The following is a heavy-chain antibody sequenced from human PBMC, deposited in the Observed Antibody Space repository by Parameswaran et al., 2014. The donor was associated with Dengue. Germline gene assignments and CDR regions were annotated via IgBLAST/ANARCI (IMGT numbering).Heavy chain of an antibody. D-gene: IGHD3-10*01. V-gene: IGHV4-59*01. J-gene: IGHJ4*02. CDR3: ARAYGSGSYLFDY. Sequence: RWIRQPPGKGLEWIGYIYYSGSTNYNPSLKSRVTISVDTSKNQFSLKLSSVTAADTAVYYCARAYGSGSYLFDYWGQGTLVTVSS. CDR2: IYYSGST.